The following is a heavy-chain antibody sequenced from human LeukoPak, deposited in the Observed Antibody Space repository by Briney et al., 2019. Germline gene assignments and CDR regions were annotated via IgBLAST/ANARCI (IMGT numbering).Heavy chain of an antibody. J-gene: IGHJ6*03. V-gene: IGHV3-43*02. CDR1: GFTFDDYA. CDR2: ISGDGGST. Sequence: PGGSLRLSCAASGFTFDDYAMHWVRQAPGKGLEWVSLISGDGGSTYYADSVKGRFTISRDNSKNSLYLQMNSLRTEDTSLYYCATCPHYDYDYYMDVWGKGTTVTVSS. CDR3: ATCPHYDYDYYMDV.